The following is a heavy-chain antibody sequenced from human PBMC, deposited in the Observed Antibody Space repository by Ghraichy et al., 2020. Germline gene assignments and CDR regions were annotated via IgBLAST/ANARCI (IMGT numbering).Heavy chain of an antibody. CDR1: GFTFSIYS. CDR3: ARNRASLDV. Sequence: GGSLRLSCAASGFTFSIYSMSWVRQAPGKGLEWVANINPDGSETYYVDSVKGRFTMSRDNAKNSVSLQMNSLRAEDTAVYYCARNRASLDVWGKGTTVTVSS. J-gene: IGHJ6*04. D-gene: IGHD2/OR15-2a*01. V-gene: IGHV3-7*03. CDR2: INPDGSET.